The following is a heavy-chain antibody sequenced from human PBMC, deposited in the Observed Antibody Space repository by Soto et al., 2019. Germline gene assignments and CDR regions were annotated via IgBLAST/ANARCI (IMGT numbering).Heavy chain of an antibody. V-gene: IGHV6-1*01. Sequence: KQSQTLSLTCAISGDSVSSNSAAWNWIRQSPSRGLEWLGRTYYRSKWYNDYAVSVKSRITINPDTSKNQFSLQLNSVTPEDTAVYYCARAPAFYDSFLSEAAGLIEVWFDPWGQGTLVTVSS. CDR1: GDSVSSNSAA. CDR2: TYYRSKWYN. D-gene: IGHD6-13*01. CDR3: ARAPAFYDSFLSEAAGLIEVWFDP. J-gene: IGHJ5*02.